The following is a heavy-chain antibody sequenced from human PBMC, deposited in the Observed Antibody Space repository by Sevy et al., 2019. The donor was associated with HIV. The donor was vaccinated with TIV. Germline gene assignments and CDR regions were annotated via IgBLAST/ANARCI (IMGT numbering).Heavy chain of an antibody. J-gene: IGHJ3*02. V-gene: IGHV4-30-2*01. CDR1: GGSISSGSYS. CDR3: ARDGGTLTTPGAFDI. D-gene: IGHD4-17*01. Sequence: SETPSLTCTVSGGSISSGSYSWNWIRQPPGKGLEWIGYIYHSGNTYYNPSLKSRLTISVDRSKNQFSLKLSSVTAADTAMYYCARDGGTLTTPGAFDIWGQGTMVTVSS. CDR2: IYHSGNT.